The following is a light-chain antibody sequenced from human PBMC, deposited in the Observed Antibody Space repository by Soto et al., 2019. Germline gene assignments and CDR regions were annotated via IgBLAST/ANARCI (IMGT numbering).Light chain of an antibody. J-gene: IGLJ1*01. CDR1: SSDVGGYNY. Sequence: QSVLTQPASVSGSPGQSITISCTGTSSDVGGYNYVSWYRQHPGRAPKLMIYDVSNRPSGVSNRFSGSKSGNTASLTISGRQAEDEADYYCSSYKRSRNYVFGTRAKVTVL. CDR3: SSYKRSRNYV. V-gene: IGLV2-14*01. CDR2: DVS.